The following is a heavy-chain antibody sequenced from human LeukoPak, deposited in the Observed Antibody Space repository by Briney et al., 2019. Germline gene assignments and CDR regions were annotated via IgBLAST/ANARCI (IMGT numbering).Heavy chain of an antibody. Sequence: ASVKVSCKASGGTFSSYAISWVRQAPGQGLEWMGGIIPIFGTANYAQKFQGRVTITADESTSTAYMELSSLRSEDTAVYYCARDGLGERYFDYWGQGTLVTVSS. CDR2: IIPIFGTA. D-gene: IGHD1-26*01. CDR1: GGTFSSYA. CDR3: ARDGLGERYFDY. V-gene: IGHV1-69*13. J-gene: IGHJ4*02.